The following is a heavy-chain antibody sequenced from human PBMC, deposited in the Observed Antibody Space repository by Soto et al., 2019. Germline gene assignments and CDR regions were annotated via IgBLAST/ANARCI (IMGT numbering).Heavy chain of an antibody. V-gene: IGHV3-21*01. CDR2: ISSSSSYI. D-gene: IGHD2-2*01. CDR1: GFTFSSYS. J-gene: IGHJ5*02. Sequence: GGSLRLSCAASGFTFSSYSMNWVRQAPGKGLEWVSSISSSSSYIYYADSVKGRFTISRDNAKNSLYLQMNSLRAEDTAVYYCARDNEYCSSTSCYRRRFSANWFDPWGQGTLVTVSS. CDR3: ARDNEYCSSTSCYRRRFSANWFDP.